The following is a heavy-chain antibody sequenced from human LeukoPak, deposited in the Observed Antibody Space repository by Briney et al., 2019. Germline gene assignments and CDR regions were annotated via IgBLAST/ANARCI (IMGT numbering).Heavy chain of an antibody. CDR3: AREERADCSSTSCYTSDYYYYGMGV. D-gene: IGHD2-2*02. V-gene: IGHV5-51*01. Sequence: GESLKISCKGSGYSFTSYWIGWVRQMPGKGLEWMGIIYPGDSDTRYSPSFQGQVTISAGKSISTAYLQWSSLKASDTAMYYCAREERADCSSTSCYTSDYYYYGMGVWGQGTTVTVSS. CDR2: IYPGDSDT. CDR1: GYSFTSYW. J-gene: IGHJ6*02.